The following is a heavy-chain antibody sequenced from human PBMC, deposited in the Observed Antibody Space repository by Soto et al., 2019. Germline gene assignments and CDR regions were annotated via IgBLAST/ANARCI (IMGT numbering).Heavy chain of an antibody. CDR3: VSSHDSSGYYSNYYYYGMDV. D-gene: IGHD3-22*01. CDR1: GYSFTSYL. V-gene: IGHV5-51*01. Sequence: PGDSLXISCKGSGYSFTSYLIGWVRQMPGKGLEWMGIIYPGDSDTRYSPSFQGQVTISADKSISTAYLQWGSLKASDTAMYYCVSSHDSSGYYSNYYYYGMDVWGQGTTVTVSS. CDR2: IYPGDSDT. J-gene: IGHJ6*02.